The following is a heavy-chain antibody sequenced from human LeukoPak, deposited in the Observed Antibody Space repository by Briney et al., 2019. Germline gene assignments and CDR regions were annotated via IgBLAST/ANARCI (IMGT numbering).Heavy chain of an antibody. J-gene: IGHJ4*02. CDR2: IIPIFGTA. CDR1: GGTFSSYG. V-gene: IGHV1-69*05. CDR3: ARRPLRPTATIYFDY. Sequence: GASVKVSCKASGGTFSSYGISWVRRAPGQGLEWMGGIIPIFGTANYAQKFQGRVTITTDESTGTAYMELSSLRSDDTAVYYWARRPLRPTATIYFDYWGQGTLVTVSS. D-gene: IGHD1-1*01.